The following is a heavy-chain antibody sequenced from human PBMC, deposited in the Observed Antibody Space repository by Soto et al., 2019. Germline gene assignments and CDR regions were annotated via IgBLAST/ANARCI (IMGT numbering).Heavy chain of an antibody. CDR2: IFHSGIT. CDR3: ARDRYFYDSRGYYRTLDS. V-gene: IGHV4-59*01. D-gene: IGHD3-22*01. Sequence: PSETLSLTCSISGGSFSNDYWTWIRQSPGKGLEWIGYIFHSGITDYNPSVKSRVTISIDKSRNLFSLTLTSVTAADTAVYYGARDRYFYDSRGYYRTLDSCGQGTRVTVSS. CDR1: GGSFSNDY. J-gene: IGHJ5*01.